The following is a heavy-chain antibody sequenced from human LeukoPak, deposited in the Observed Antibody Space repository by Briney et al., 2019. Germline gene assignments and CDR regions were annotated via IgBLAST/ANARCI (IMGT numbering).Heavy chain of an antibody. CDR2: INHSGST. CDR3: ARGYGRYYFDY. CDR1: GGSFSGYY. Sequence: SETLSLTCAVYGGSFSGYYWSWIRQPPGKGLEWIGEINHSGSTNYNPSLKSRVTTSVDTSKNQFSLKLSSVTAADTAVYYCARGYGRYYFDYWGQGTLVTVSS. J-gene: IGHJ4*02. V-gene: IGHV4-34*01. D-gene: IGHD4-17*01.